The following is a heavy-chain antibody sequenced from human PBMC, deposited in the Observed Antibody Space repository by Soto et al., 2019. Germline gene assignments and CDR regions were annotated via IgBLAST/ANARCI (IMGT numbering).Heavy chain of an antibody. CDR3: ARPTRYYYDSSGQSAWFNP. J-gene: IGHJ5*02. D-gene: IGHD3-22*01. Sequence: QVQLVQSGAEVKKPGSSVKVSCKASGGTFSSYAISWVRQAPGQGLEWMGGMIPIFGTANYAQKFQGRVTMTADESTSTAYMELSSLRSEDTAVYYCARPTRYYYDSSGQSAWFNPWGQGTLVTVYS. CDR1: GGTFSSYA. CDR2: MIPIFGTA. V-gene: IGHV1-69*12.